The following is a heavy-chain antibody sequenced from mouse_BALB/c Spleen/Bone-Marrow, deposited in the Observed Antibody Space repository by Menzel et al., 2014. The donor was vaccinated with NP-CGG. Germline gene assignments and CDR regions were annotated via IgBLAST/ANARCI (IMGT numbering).Heavy chain of an antibody. Sequence: EVKLMESGGGLVQPKGSLKLSCAASGFTFNTYAMNWVRQAPGKGLEWVARVRSNSNNYATYYADSVKDRFTVSRDDSQSMLFLQMNNLKTEDTAMYYCVRSDDGCFAYRGQGTLVTVSA. D-gene: IGHD2-3*01. V-gene: IGHV10-1*02. CDR3: VRSDDGCFAY. J-gene: IGHJ3*01. CDR2: VRSNSNNYAT. CDR1: GFTFNTYA.